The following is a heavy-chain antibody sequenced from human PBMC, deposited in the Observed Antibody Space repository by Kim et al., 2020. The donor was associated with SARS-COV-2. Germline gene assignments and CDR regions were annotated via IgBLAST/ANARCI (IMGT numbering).Heavy chain of an antibody. J-gene: IGHJ2*01. V-gene: IGHV3-13*01. Sequence: GSVKGRFTIARENAKNSLYLQMNSLRAEDTAVYYCVRTGYSPNRYWYFDLWGRGTLVTVSS. D-gene: IGHD5-18*01. CDR3: VRTGYSPNRYWYFDL.